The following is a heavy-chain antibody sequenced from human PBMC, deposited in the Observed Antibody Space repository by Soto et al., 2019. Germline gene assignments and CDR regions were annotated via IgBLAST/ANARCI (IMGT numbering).Heavy chain of an antibody. CDR1: GFSLSTSGMC. Sequence: SGPTLVNPTQTLTLTCTFSGFSLSTSGMCVSWIRQPPGKALEWLARIDWDDDKYYSTSLKTRLTISKDTSKNQVVLTMTNMDPVDTATYYCARIARRYCSSTRCDDERPYYYYMDVWGKGTTVTVSS. J-gene: IGHJ6*03. D-gene: IGHD2-2*01. CDR3: ARIARRYCSSTRCDDERPYYYYMDV. CDR2: IDWDDDK. V-gene: IGHV2-70*11.